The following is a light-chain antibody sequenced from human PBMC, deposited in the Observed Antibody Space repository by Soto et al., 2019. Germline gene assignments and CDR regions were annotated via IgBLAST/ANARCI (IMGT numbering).Light chain of an antibody. CDR2: GTS. J-gene: IGKJ1*01. CDR1: QSVSNN. CDR3: QQYNDWPRT. V-gene: IGKV3-15*01. Sequence: EIVMTQSPATLSVSPGERVTLSCRASQSVSNNVAWYQQKPGQAPRVLIYGTSTRATGIPARFSGSGAGTEFTLTIGSLQSEDFAIYYCQQYNDWPRTFGQGTKVEIK.